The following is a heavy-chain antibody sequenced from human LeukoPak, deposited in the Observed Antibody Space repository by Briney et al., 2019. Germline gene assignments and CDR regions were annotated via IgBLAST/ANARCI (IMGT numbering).Heavy chain of an antibody. D-gene: IGHD1-26*01. V-gene: IGHV3-74*01. CDR1: GFPFSSYA. Sequence: GGSLRLSCAASGFPFSSYATYWVRQAPGKGLVWVARIHGDGDNISYADSVRGRFTISRDNAKDTLYLHMNSLRPEDTAVYYCARAQVGAPTDLWGQGTLVTVSS. CDR2: IHGDGDNI. J-gene: IGHJ5*02. CDR3: ARAQVGAPTDL.